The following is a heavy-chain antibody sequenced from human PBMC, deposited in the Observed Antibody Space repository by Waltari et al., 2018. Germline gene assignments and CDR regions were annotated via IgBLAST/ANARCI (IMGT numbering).Heavy chain of an antibody. Sequence: QVQLQESGPRLVKPSETLSLTCSVSGFPIGSEYYWAWVRQSPGEGLVWIGSTYHSGSADYNPSLKGRVTLSVDTSKNQFSLKLSAVTAADTAMYFCARVVRGGYYTGWFDTWGQGALVTVSS. D-gene: IGHD3-22*01. CDR2: TYHSGSA. J-gene: IGHJ5*02. V-gene: IGHV4-38-2*02. CDR3: ARVVRGGYYTGWFDT. CDR1: GFPIGSEYY.